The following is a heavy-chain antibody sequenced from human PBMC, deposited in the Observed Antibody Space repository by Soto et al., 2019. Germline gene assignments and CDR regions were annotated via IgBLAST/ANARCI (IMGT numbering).Heavy chain of an antibody. V-gene: IGHV1-69*13. Sequence: ASVKVSCKASGDTFSSYAISWVRQAPGKGLEWMGKIIPTFGRTNYAQKFQGRLTISADDSTSTAYMELSSLVSEDMAVYYCARDPLSSFAMDVWGQGTTVTVSS. CDR1: GDTFSSYA. CDR2: IIPTFGRT. D-gene: IGHD3-10*02. CDR3: ARDPLSSFAMDV. J-gene: IGHJ6*02.